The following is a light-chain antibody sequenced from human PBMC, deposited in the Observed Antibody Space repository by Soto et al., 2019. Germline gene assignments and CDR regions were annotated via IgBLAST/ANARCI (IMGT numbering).Light chain of an antibody. CDR3: QQYASSTGYT. CDR1: QSVSSSY. Sequence: EIVLTQSPGTLSLSPGERATLSCRASQSVSSSYLAWYQQKPGQAPRLLIYDASSRATGIPDRFSGSGSGTDFTLTIRRLEPEDFAVYYCQQYASSTGYTFGQGTKLEIK. V-gene: IGKV3-20*01. J-gene: IGKJ2*01. CDR2: DAS.